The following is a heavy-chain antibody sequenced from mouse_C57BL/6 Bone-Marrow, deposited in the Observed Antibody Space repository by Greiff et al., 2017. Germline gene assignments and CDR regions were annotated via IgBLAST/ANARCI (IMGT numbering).Heavy chain of an antibody. CDR2: INPNNGGT. J-gene: IGHJ3*01. Sequence: EVQRVESGPELVKPGASVKIPCKASGYTFTDYNMDWVKQSHGKSLEWIGDINPNNGGTIYNQKFKGKATLTVDKSSSTAYMELRSLTSEDTAVYYCASADYYGSSPFAYWGQGTLVTGSA. V-gene: IGHV1-18*01. CDR3: ASADYYGSSPFAY. D-gene: IGHD1-1*01. CDR1: GYTFTDYN.